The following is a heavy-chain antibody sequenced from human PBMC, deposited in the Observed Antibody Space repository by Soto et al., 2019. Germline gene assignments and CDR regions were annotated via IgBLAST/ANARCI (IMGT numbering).Heavy chain of an antibody. CDR2: INPNSGGT. J-gene: IGHJ4*02. V-gene: IGHV1-2*02. D-gene: IGHD3-22*01. Sequence: QVQLVQSGAEVKKPGSSVKVSCKASGGTFSSYAISWVRQAPGQGLEWMGWINPNSGGTNYAQKFQGRVTMTRDTSISTAYMELSRLRSDDTAVYYCARGYVMTMIRWGQGTLVTVSS. CDR3: ARGYVMTMIR. CDR1: GGTFSSYA.